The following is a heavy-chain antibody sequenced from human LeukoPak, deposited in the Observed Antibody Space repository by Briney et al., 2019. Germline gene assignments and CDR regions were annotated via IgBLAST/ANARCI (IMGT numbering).Heavy chain of an antibody. Sequence: ASVKVSCKASGYTFTSYGISWVRQAPGQGLEWMGWISAYNGNTNYAQKLQGRVTMTTDTSTSTAYMELRSLRSDDTAVYYCARDEHYDFWSGFYFDYWGQGTLVTVSS. D-gene: IGHD3-3*01. V-gene: IGHV1-18*01. CDR1: GYTFTSYG. J-gene: IGHJ4*02. CDR3: ARDEHYDFWSGFYFDY. CDR2: ISAYNGNT.